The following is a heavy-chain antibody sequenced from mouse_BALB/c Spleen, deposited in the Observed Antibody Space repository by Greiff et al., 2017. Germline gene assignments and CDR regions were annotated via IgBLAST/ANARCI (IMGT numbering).Heavy chain of an antibody. CDR3: ARVRNYYDYDGVYFDY. D-gene: IGHD2-4*01. CDR2: IWGDGST. CDR1: GFSLTGYG. Sequence: QVQLKESGPGLVAPSQSLSITCTVSGFSLTGYGVNWVRQPPGKGLEWLGMIWGDGSTDYNSALKSRLSISKDNSKSQVFLKMNSLQTDDTARYYCARVRNYYDYDGVYFDYWGQGTTLTVSS. J-gene: IGHJ2*01. V-gene: IGHV2-6-7*01.